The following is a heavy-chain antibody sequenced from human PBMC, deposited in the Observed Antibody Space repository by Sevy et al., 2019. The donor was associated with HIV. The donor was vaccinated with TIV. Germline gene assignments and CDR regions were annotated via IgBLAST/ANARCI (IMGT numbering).Heavy chain of an antibody. V-gene: IGHV3-33*01. Sequence: GGSLRLSCAASGFAFSSYGMHWVSQAPGKGLEWVALIWYDGSSKYYADSVKGRFTISRDNSKNTLYLQMNSLRAEDTAVYYCASGAYYYASRTENFDYWGQGTLVTVSS. J-gene: IGHJ4*02. D-gene: IGHD3-10*01. CDR2: IWYDGSSK. CDR3: ASGAYYYASRTENFDY. CDR1: GFAFSSYG.